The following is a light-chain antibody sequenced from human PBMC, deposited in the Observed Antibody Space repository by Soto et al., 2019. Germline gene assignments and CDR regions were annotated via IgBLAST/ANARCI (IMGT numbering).Light chain of an antibody. CDR1: SSNIGAPYD. CDR2: GNS. V-gene: IGLV1-40*01. CDR3: QSYDSSLSGWV. Sequence: QSVLTQPPSGAGAAGQRVTISCTGGSSNIGAPYDVHWFQQLPGTAPKLLIYGNSHRPSGVPDRFSGSRSGTSASLAITGIQAEDEADYYCQSYDSSLSGWVFGGGTKVNVL. J-gene: IGLJ3*02.